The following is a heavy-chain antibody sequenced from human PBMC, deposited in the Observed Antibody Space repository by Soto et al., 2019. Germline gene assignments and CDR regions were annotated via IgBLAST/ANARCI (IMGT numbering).Heavy chain of an antibody. CDR3: ARFIPGTGNYY. J-gene: IGHJ4*02. CDR1: GGSISSGGYY. V-gene: IGHV4-31*03. Sequence: QVQLQESGPGLVKPSQTLSLTCTVSGGSISSGGYYWSWIRQHPGKGLEWIGYIYYSGSTYYNPSLQSRVTISGDASKNQFSLELSSVAAAAPAVYYCARFIPGTGNYYRGQGTLVTVSS. D-gene: IGHD1-20*01. CDR2: IYYSGST.